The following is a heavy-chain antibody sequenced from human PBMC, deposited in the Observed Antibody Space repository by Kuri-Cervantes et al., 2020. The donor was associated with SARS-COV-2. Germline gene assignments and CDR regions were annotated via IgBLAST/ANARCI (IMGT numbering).Heavy chain of an antibody. CDR3: AKAGENYYYYYMDV. J-gene: IGHJ6*03. V-gene: IGHV3-7*01. D-gene: IGHD3-16*01. CDR2: IKQDGSEK. CDR1: GFTFSSYW. Sequence: LSLTCAASGFTFSSYWMSWVRQAPGKGLEWVANIKQDGSEKYYVDSVKGRFTISRDNAKNSLYLQMNSLRAEDTAVYYCAKAGENYYYYYMDVWGKGTTVTVSS.